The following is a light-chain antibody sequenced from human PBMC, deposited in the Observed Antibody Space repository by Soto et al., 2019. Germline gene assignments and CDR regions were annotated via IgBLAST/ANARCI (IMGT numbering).Light chain of an antibody. CDR3: SSYTTTGTQV. CDR1: TSDVGGFDY. J-gene: IGLJ1*01. Sequence: QSVLTQPASVSGSPGQSITISCTGTTSDVGGFDYVSWYQQHPGKAPKLMIYDVSNRPSGVSDRFAGSKSGNTASLTISGLQADDEADYYCSSYTTTGTQVFGTGTKVTVL. CDR2: DVS. V-gene: IGLV2-14*03.